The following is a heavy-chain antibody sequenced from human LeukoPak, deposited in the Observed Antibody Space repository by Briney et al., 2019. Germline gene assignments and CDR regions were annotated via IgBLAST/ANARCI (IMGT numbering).Heavy chain of an antibody. CDR1: GLTFSNYG. CDR2: ISDSGGRT. D-gene: IGHD1-14*01. CDR3: AKRPAGIRSFDY. V-gene: IGHV3-23*01. Sequence: GGSLRLSCAASGLTFSNYGMSWVRQAPGKGLEWVSAISDSGGRTNYADSVKGRFTISRDNSKNTLYLQLNSVRAEDTAVYYCAKRPAGIRSFDYWGQGTLVTVSS. J-gene: IGHJ4*02.